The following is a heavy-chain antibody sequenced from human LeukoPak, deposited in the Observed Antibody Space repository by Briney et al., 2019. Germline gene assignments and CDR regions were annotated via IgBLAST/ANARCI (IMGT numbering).Heavy chain of an antibody. J-gene: IGHJ6*02. CDR1: GFTFSNAW. CDR2: IKSKTDGGTT. Sequence: GGSLRLSCATSGFTFSNAWMNWVRQAPGKGLEWVGCIKSKTDGGTTDHAAPVKGRFTISRDDSKNTLYLQMNSLKTEDTAVYYCTTYTPDYYDSSGYPYYYYYGMDVWGQGTTVTVSS. CDR3: TTYTPDYYDSSGYPYYYYYGMDV. D-gene: IGHD3-22*01. V-gene: IGHV3-15*07.